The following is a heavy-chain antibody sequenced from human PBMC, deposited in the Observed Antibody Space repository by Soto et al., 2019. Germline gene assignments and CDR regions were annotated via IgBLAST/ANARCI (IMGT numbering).Heavy chain of an antibody. Sequence: PGGSLRLSCAASEFTFSDAWMSWVRQAPGKGLEWVSGISGSGISTHYADTVKGRFTISRDNSKNTLNLKMNRLRAEDTSVYYCAKGYSSSWSYYYYGMDVWGQGTTVTVSS. D-gene: IGHD6-13*01. CDR1: EFTFSDAW. CDR3: AKGYSSSWSYYYYGMDV. CDR2: ISGSGIST. J-gene: IGHJ6*02. V-gene: IGHV3-23*01.